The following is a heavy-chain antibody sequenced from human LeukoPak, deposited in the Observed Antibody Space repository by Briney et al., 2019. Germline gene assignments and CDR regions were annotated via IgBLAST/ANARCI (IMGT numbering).Heavy chain of an antibody. Sequence: GGSLRLSCAASGFTFSSYWMSWVRQAPGKGLEWVANIKQDGSEKYHVDSVKGRFTISRDNAKNSLYLQMNSLRAEDTAVYYCARCDFWSGYYEWNYYYGMDVWGQGTTVTVSS. CDR2: IKQDGSEK. V-gene: IGHV3-7*01. J-gene: IGHJ6*02. CDR3: ARCDFWSGYYEWNYYYGMDV. CDR1: GFTFSSYW. D-gene: IGHD3-3*01.